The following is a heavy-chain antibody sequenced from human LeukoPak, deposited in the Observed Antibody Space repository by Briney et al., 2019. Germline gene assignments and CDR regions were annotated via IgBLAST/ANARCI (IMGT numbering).Heavy chain of an antibody. CDR1: GFTFRNYA. D-gene: IGHD6-19*01. J-gene: IGHJ4*02. Sequence: GGSLRPSCAASGFTFRNYAMRWVRQAPGKGLEWVSGIRGSGDSTYYADSLKGRFTISRDHSKNTLYLQMNSLRAEDTAVYYCARRSGIAVAGAFDYWGQGTLVTVSS. CDR3: ARRSGIAVAGAFDY. V-gene: IGHV3-23*01. CDR2: IRGSGDST.